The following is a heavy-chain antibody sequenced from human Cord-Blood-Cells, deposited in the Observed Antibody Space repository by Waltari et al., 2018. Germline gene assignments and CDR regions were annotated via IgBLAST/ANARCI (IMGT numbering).Heavy chain of an antibody. CDR3: ARSPKGRGGAAAY. Sequence: EVQLVESGGGLIQPGGSLRLSCAASGLTVSSNYMSWDRQAPGKGLEWVSVIYSGGSTNYADSVKGRFTISRDNSKNTLYLQMNSRRAEDTAVYYCARSPKGRGGAAAYWGQGTLVTVSS. CDR1: GLTVSSNY. V-gene: IGHV3-53*01. J-gene: IGHJ4*02. D-gene: IGHD6-13*01. CDR2: IYSGGST.